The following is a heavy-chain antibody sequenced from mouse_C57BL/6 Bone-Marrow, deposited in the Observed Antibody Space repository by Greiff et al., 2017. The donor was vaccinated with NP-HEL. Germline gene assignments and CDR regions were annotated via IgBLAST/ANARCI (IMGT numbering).Heavy chain of an antibody. J-gene: IGHJ3*01. D-gene: IGHD2-4*01. CDR2: IRSKSSNYAT. CDR3: VRDVPYDYDEGGFAY. Sequence: EVMLVESGGGLVQPQGSLKLSCAASGFTFNTYAMHWVRQAPGKGLEWVARIRSKSSNYATYYADSVKDRFTISRDDSQSMLYLQMNNLKTEDTAMYYCVRDVPYDYDEGGFAYWGQGTLVTVSA. CDR1: GFTFNTYA. V-gene: IGHV10-3*01.